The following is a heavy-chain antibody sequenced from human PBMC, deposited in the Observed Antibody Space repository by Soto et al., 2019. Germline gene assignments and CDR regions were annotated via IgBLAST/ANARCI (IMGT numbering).Heavy chain of an antibody. V-gene: IGHV3-7*01. Sequence: GGSLRLSCAASGFAISSCWMSWVRQAPGKGLEWVASVKQDGSEQYHLDSVKGRFTISRDNAKNSVHLQMNSLRAEDTAVYYCARGGVHLWENLNYWGRGTLVTVSS. CDR3: ARGGVHLWENLNY. D-gene: IGHD5-18*01. CDR1: GFAISSCW. J-gene: IGHJ4*02. CDR2: VKQDGSEQ.